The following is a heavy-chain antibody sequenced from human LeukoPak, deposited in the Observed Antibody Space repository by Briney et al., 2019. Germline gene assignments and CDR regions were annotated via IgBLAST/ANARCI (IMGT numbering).Heavy chain of an antibody. D-gene: IGHD6-13*01. CDR2: IWSDGSNK. V-gene: IGHV3-33*01. CDR3: ERGIAAAGNPNWFDP. CDR1: GFMFSSYS. Sequence: PGGSLRLSCAASGFMFSSYSMHLVRQAPGTGLEAVAVIWSDGSNKYYADSVKGRFTSSRDNSKNTLYLQMNSLRAEDTAVYYCERGIAAAGNPNWFDPWGQGTLVTVSS. J-gene: IGHJ5*02.